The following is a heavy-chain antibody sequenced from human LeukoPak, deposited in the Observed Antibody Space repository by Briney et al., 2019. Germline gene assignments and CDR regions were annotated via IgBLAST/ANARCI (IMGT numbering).Heavy chain of an antibody. Sequence: GGSLRLSCAASGFTVSSSYMSWVRQAPGKGLEWVAVIYKDAVAFHADSVKGRFTISRDTSKNTLYLQMNSLRAEDTAVYHCARGLQNDLYAHEYWGQGSLVTVSS. CDR3: ARGLQNDLYAHEY. CDR2: IYKDAVA. V-gene: IGHV3-66*02. J-gene: IGHJ4*01. D-gene: IGHD3/OR15-3a*01. CDR1: GFTVSSSY.